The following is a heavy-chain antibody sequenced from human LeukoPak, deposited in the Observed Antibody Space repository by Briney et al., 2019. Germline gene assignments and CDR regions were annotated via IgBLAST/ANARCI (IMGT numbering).Heavy chain of an antibody. D-gene: IGHD3-10*01. CDR2: ISSSSSYT. J-gene: IGHJ6*04. CDR1: GFTFSSYS. Sequence: GGSLRLSCAASGFTFSSYSMNWVRQAPGKGLEWVSYISSSSSYTNYADSVKGRFTISRDNAKNSLYLQMNSLRAEDTAVYYCARGGFGELLSWYYGMDVWGKGTTVTVSS. V-gene: IGHV3-21*05. CDR3: ARGGFGELLSWYYGMDV.